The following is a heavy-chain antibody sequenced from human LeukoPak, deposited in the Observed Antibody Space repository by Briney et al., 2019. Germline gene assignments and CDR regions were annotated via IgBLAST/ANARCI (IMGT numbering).Heavy chain of an antibody. CDR3: ARNLIPEQLVLNF. CDR1: GGSISSYY. CDR2: IYTSGST. J-gene: IGHJ4*02. Sequence: SETLSLTCTVSGGSISSYYWSWIRQPAGKGLEWIGRIYTSGSTNYNPSLKSRVTMSVDTSKNQFSLNLKSVTPEDTAVYYCARNLIPEQLVLNFWGQGTLVTVSS. V-gene: IGHV4-4*07. D-gene: IGHD6-13*01.